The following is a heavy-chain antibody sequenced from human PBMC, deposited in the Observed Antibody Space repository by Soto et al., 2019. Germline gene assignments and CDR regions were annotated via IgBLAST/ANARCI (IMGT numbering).Heavy chain of an antibody. V-gene: IGHV4-39*07. CDR1: GGSISSSSYY. Sequence: SETLSLTCTVSGGSISSSSYYWGWIRQPPGKGLEWIGSIYYSGSTYYNPSLKSRVTISVDTSKNQFSLKLSSVTAADTAVYYCARVIPHFGLRAGYDAFDIWGQGTMVTVSS. J-gene: IGHJ3*02. CDR2: IYYSGST. D-gene: IGHD3-16*01. CDR3: ARVIPHFGLRAGYDAFDI.